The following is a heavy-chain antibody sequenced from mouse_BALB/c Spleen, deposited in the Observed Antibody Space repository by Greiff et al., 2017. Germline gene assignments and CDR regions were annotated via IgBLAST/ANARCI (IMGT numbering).Heavy chain of an antibody. V-gene: IGHV5-6-2*01. CDR1: GFTFSSYY. Sequence: DVMLVESGGGLVKLGGSLKLSCAASGFTFSSYYMSWVRQTPEKRLELVAAINSNGGSTYYPDTVKGRFTISRDNAKNTLYLQMSSLKSEDTALYYCARRYGNYHAMDYWGQGTSVTVSS. CDR2: INSNGGST. D-gene: IGHD2-10*02. J-gene: IGHJ4*01. CDR3: ARRYGNYHAMDY.